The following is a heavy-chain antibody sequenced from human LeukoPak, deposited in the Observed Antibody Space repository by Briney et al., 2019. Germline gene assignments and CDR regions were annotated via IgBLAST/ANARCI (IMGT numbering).Heavy chain of an antibody. CDR2: ISGSGGST. D-gene: IGHD6-19*01. CDR1: GFTFSRYA. J-gene: IGHJ4*02. V-gene: IGHV3-23*01. CDR3: AKVGLTSSSGWHLDY. Sequence: GGSLRLSCAASGFTFSRYAMSWVRQAPGKGLEWVSAISGSGGSTYYADSVKGRFTISRDNSKNTLYLQMNSLRAEDTAVYYCAKVGLTSSSGWHLDYWGQGTLVTVSS.